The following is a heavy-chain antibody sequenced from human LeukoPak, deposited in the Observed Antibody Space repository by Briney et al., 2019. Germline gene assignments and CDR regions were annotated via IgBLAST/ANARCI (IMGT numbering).Heavy chain of an antibody. V-gene: IGHV4-59*01. Sequence: SETLSLTGTVSGGSISSYYWSWIRQPPGKGLEWIGYIYYSGSTNYNPPLKSRVTISVDTSKNQFSLKLSSVTAADTAVYYCARDRGGSGSYYQPYYYYGMDVWGQGTTVTVSS. CDR1: GGSISSYY. D-gene: IGHD3-10*01. CDR2: IYYSGST. CDR3: ARDRGGSGSYYQPYYYYGMDV. J-gene: IGHJ6*02.